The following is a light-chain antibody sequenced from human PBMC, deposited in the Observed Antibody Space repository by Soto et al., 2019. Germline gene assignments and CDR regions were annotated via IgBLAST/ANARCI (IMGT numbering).Light chain of an antibody. CDR3: CSFAGSNDFVV. V-gene: IGLV2-8*01. Sequence: QSALTQPPSASGSPGQSVTISCTGTSSDIGRYNYVSWYQQHPGKAPKLMIYDVSKRPSGVPDRFSGSKSGNTASLTVSGLQAEDEADYYCCSFAGSNDFVVFGGGTKLPVL. CDR1: SSDIGRYNY. CDR2: DVS. J-gene: IGLJ3*02.